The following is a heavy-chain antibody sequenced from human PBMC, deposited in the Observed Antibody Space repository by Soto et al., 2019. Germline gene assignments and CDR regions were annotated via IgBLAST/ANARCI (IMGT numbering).Heavy chain of an antibody. CDR1: GGHFDRFA. V-gene: IGHV1-69*01. J-gene: IGHJ6*02. CDR3: ARGEDDYGDFGSMDV. CDR2: IIPFLSAT. Sequence: QVQLVQSGAEGKKPGSSVKVSCRASGGHFDRFALSWLRQAHGQGLEWMGGIIPFLSATTYAQKFQGRVTITADESASTLYLELRSLTSDDTAVYYCARGEDDYGDFGSMDVWGQGTSVTVSS. D-gene: IGHD4-17*01.